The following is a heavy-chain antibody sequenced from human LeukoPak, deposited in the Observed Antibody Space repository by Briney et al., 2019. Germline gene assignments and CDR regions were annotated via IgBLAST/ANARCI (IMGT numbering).Heavy chain of an antibody. CDR1: GGSISSYY. V-gene: IGHV4-59*08. D-gene: IGHD4-17*01. Sequence: SETLSLTCTVSGGSISSYYWSWIRQPPGKGLEWIGYIYYSGSTNYNPSLKSRVTISVDTSKNQFSLKLSSVTAADTAVYYCARLPSLMTTDDYWGQGTLVTVSS. CDR2: IYYSGST. CDR3: ARLPSLMTTDDY. J-gene: IGHJ4*02.